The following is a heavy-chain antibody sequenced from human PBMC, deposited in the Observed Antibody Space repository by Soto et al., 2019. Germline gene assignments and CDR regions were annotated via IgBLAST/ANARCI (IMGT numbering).Heavy chain of an antibody. CDR3: VRYDRINMKPYSPEGFHI. CDR2: VYYGGAIFYSGNI. V-gene: IGHV4-39*01. CDR1: GDSISSSNSH. Sequence: SETLSLTCTVSGDSISSSNSHWGWTRQPPGKGLEYIGSVYYGGAIFYSGNIYYNPSLKSRVTISVDTSKNQFSLRLSSVTAADTGVYYCVRYDRINMKPYSPEGFHIWGQGTLVTVSS. J-gene: IGHJ3*02. D-gene: IGHD3-3*02.